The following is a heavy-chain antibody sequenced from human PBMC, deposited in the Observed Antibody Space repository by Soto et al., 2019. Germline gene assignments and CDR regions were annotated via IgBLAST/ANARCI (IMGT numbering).Heavy chain of an antibody. V-gene: IGHV3-23*01. CDR3: AKDLAVVPITKFDY. CDR1: GFTFSSYA. CDR2: ISGSGGST. J-gene: IGHJ4*02. D-gene: IGHD5-12*01. Sequence: PGAALTLSCAAFGFTFSSYAMSWVRQAPGKGLEWVSAISGSGGSTYYADSVKGRFTISRDNSKNTLYLQMNSLRAEDTAVYYCAKDLAVVPITKFDYWGQGTLVTVSS.